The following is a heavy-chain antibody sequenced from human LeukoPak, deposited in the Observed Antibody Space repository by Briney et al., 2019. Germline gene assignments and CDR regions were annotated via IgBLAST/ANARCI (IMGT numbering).Heavy chain of an antibody. CDR3: ARPYCSSTSCYNY. Sequence: NPGGSLRLSCAASGFTFSSYSMNWVRQAPGKGLEWVSSISSSSSYIYYADSVKGRFTISRDNAKNSLYLQMNGLRAEDTAVYYCARPYCSSTSCYNYWGQGTLVTVSS. D-gene: IGHD2-2*02. CDR2: ISSSSSYI. J-gene: IGHJ4*02. CDR1: GFTFSSYS. V-gene: IGHV3-21*01.